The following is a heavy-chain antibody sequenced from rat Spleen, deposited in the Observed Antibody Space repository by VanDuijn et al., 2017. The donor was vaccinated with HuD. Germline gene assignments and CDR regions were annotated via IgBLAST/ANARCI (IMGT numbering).Heavy chain of an antibody. CDR2: ISSGGGGI. CDR3: TREDWVVDA. J-gene: IGHJ4*01. D-gene: IGHD1-6*01. V-gene: IGHV5-27*01. Sequence: EVQLVESGGGLVQPGRSLKLSCAASGFTFSNYGMTWVRQAPTRGLEWVAYISSGGGGIYYRDSVKGRFTISRDNAKSTLYLQMISLRSEDTATYYCTREDWVVDAWGQGVSVTVSS. CDR1: GFTFSNYG.